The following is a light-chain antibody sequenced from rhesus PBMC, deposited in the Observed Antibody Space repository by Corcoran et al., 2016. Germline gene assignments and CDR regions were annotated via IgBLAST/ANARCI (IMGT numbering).Light chain of an antibody. CDR3: QQYNNWDRT. CDR2: GAS. Sequence: EIVMTQSPATLSLSPGERATLSCRASQSLNSYVAWYQQRPEQAPRLLCYGASSRATGSPDRVSGSGSGTDFTLIISSLEPDDVGVYYFQQYNNWDRTFGQGTKVEIK. V-gene: IGKV3S9*01. CDR1: QSLNSY. J-gene: IGKJ1*01.